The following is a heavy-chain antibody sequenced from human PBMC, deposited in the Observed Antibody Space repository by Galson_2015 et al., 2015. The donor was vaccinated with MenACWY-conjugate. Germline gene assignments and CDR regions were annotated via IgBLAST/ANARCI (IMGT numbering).Heavy chain of an antibody. J-gene: IGHJ6*02. D-gene: IGHD6-13*01. Sequence: ETLSLTCTVSGGSISSYYWSWIRQPPGKGLEWIGYIYYSGSTNYNPSLKSRVTISVDTSKNQFSLKLSSVTAADTAVYYCARDRGSSWSLNNYYYYGMDVWGQGTTVTVSS. CDR3: ARDRGSSWSLNNYYYYGMDV. CDR1: GGSISSYY. CDR2: IYYSGST. V-gene: IGHV4-59*01.